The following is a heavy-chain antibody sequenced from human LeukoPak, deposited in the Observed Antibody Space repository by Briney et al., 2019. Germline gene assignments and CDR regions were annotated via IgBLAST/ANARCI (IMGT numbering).Heavy chain of an antibody. J-gene: IGHJ4*02. V-gene: IGHV3-33*01. CDR1: GFTFSTYG. CDR3: ARTISGSYSPDY. D-gene: IGHD1-26*01. Sequence: GASLRLSCAASGFTFSTYGMHWVRQAPGKGLEWVAIIWFVGSNKYYADSVKGRFTISRDNSKNTLYLQMDSLRAEDTAVYYCARTISGSYSPDYWGQGTLVTVT. CDR2: IWFVGSNK.